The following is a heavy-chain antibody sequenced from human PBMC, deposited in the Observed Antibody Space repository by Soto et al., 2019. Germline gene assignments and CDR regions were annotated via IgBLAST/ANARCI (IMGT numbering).Heavy chain of an antibody. V-gene: IGHV3-33*01. CDR1: GFTFSSYG. Sequence: QVQLVESGGGVVQPGRSLRLSCAASGFTFSSYGMHWVRQAPGKGLEWVAVIWYDGSNKYYADSVKGRFTISRDNSKNTLYLQMNSLRAEDTAVYYCATGGGKFFGVENYFDYWGQGTLVTVSS. D-gene: IGHD3-3*01. CDR3: ATGGGKFFGVENYFDY. CDR2: IWYDGSNK. J-gene: IGHJ4*02.